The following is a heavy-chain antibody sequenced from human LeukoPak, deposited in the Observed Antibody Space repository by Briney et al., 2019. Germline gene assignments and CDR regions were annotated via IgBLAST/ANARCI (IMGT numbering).Heavy chain of an antibody. CDR3: ARGGRGEAVARSPPNY. D-gene: IGHD6-19*01. J-gene: IGHJ4*02. CDR2: ISYDGSNK. V-gene: IGHV3-30*04. CDR1: GFTFSSYA. Sequence: GGSLRLSCAASGFTFSSYAMHWVRQAPGKGLEWVAVISYDGSNKYYADSVKGRFTISRDNSKNTLHLQMNSLRAEDTAVYYCARGGRGEAVARSPPNYWGQGTLVTVSS.